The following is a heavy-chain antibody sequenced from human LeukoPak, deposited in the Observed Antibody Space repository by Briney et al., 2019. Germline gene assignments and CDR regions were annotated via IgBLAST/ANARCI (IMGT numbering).Heavy chain of an antibody. J-gene: IGHJ1*01. CDR2: IYYSGST. Sequence: PSETLSLTCAVYGGSFSGYYWSWIRQPPGKGLEWIGYIYYSGSTNYNPSLKSRVTISVDTSKNQFSLKLSSVTAADTAVYYCASQSSSWLAYFQHWGRGTLVTVSS. V-gene: IGHV4-59*01. CDR1: GGSFSGYY. CDR3: ASQSSSWLAYFQH. D-gene: IGHD6-13*01.